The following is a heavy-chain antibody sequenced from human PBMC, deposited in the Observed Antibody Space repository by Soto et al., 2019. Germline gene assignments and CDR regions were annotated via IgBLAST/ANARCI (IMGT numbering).Heavy chain of an antibody. J-gene: IGHJ4*02. CDR1: AFSLSTNGVG. CDR3: FHTVMLHTITGGPCLDY. D-gene: IGHD1-26*01. V-gene: IGHV2-5*01. CDR2: IYWNEDK. Sequence: QITLEESGPTLVKPTQTLTLTSTFSAFSLSTNGVGVSWIRQPPGKPLEWLAVIYWNEDKPYSRSLKSRLCTTKDTTKNQVVLTITTMEPVDTATLYCFHTVMLHTITGGPCLDYWGPGILVTVSS.